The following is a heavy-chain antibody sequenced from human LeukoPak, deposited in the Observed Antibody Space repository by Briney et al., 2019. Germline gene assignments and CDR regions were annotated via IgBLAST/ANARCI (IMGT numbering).Heavy chain of an antibody. Sequence: ASVKVSCKASGYTFTGYYMHWWRQAPGQGLEWMGWINPNSGGTNYAQKFQGRVTMTRDTSISTAYMELSRLRSDDTAVYYCARDIVMVTYWFDPWGQGTLVTVSS. J-gene: IGHJ5*02. CDR3: ARDIVMVTYWFDP. CDR2: INPNSGGT. CDR1: GYTFTGYY. D-gene: IGHD5-18*01. V-gene: IGHV1-2*02.